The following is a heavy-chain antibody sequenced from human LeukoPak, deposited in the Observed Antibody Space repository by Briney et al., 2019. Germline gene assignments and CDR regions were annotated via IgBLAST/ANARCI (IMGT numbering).Heavy chain of an antibody. V-gene: IGHV3-48*03. CDR1: GFTLSSYE. CDR3: ARDDIAAAGTPQYYGMDV. Sequence: PGGSLRLSCAASGFTLSSYEMNWVRQAPGKGLEWVSYISSSGSTIYYADSVKGRFTISRDNAKNSLYLQMNGLRAEDTAVYYCARDDIAAAGTPQYYGMDVWGQGTTVTVSS. CDR2: ISSSGSTI. D-gene: IGHD6-13*01. J-gene: IGHJ6*02.